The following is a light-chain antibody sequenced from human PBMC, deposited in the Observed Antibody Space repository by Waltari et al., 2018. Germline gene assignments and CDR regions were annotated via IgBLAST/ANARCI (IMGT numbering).Light chain of an antibody. CDR3: ATWDNSLTDVV. CDR1: TSNIGNYY. CDR2: DND. V-gene: IGLV1-51*01. J-gene: IGLJ2*01. Sequence: QSVLTQPPSVSAAPGQKVTISCPGGTSNIGNYYVSWYQPLPGAAPKLLIYDNDKRPSGIPDRFSASRSGTSATLGITGLQIGDEADYYCATWDNSLTDVVFGGGTKLTVL.